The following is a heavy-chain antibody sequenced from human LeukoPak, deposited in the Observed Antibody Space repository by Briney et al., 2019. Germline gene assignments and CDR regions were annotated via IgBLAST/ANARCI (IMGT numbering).Heavy chain of an antibody. J-gene: IGHJ4*02. D-gene: IGHD3-10*01. CDR3: AREDYYYASGF. V-gene: IGHV3-11*04. CDR2: ISGSGSTI. CDR1: GFTFSDYY. Sequence: GGSLRLSCAASGFTFSDYYMSWIRQAPGKGLEWVSYISGSGSTIYYSDFVKGRFTLSRDNAKNSLYLQMNRLGVEDTAVYFCAREDYYYASGFWGQGTLVTVSS.